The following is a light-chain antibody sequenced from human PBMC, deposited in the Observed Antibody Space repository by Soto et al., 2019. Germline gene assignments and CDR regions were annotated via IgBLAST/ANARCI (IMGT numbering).Light chain of an antibody. J-gene: IGKJ4*01. CDR2: DAS. CDR1: QSVSSNS. Sequence: EIVLTQSPGTLYLSPGERATLSCRASQSVSSNSLAWYQQKPDQAPRLLIYDASSRATGIPDRFSGSGSGTDFTLTISRLEPEDFAVYYCQLYGSSPQTFGGGTKVEIK. V-gene: IGKV3-20*01. CDR3: QLYGSSPQT.